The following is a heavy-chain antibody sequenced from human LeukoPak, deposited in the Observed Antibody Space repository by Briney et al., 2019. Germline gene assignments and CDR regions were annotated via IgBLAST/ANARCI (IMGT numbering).Heavy chain of an antibody. CDR2: INWNGGST. V-gene: IGHV3-20*04. CDR3: ARVGPSSASMTPAYGMDV. Sequence: PGGSLRLSCAASGXTFDDYGMSWVRQAPGKGLEWVSGINWNGGSTGYAHSVKGRFTISRDNAKNSLYLQMNSLRAEDTALYYCARVGPSSASMTPAYGMDVWGQGTTVTVSS. D-gene: IGHD2/OR15-2a*01. CDR1: GXTFDDYG. J-gene: IGHJ6*02.